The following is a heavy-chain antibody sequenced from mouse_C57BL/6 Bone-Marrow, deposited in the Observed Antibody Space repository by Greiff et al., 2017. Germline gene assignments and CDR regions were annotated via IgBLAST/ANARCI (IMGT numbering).Heavy chain of an antibody. CDR2: IYPRDGST. CDR1: GYTFTSYD. D-gene: IGHD2-4*01. CDR3: ARVIKWYFDV. V-gene: IGHV1-85*01. J-gene: IGHJ1*03. Sequence: VQGVESGPELVKPGASVKLSCKASGYTFTSYDINWVKQRPGQGLEWIGWIYPRDGSTKYNEKFKGKATLTVDTSSSTAYMELHSLTSEDSAVYFCARVIKWYFDVWGTGTTVTVSS.